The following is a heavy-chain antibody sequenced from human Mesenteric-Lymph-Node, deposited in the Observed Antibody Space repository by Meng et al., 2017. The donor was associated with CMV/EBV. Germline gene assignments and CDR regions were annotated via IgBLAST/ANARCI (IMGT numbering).Heavy chain of an antibody. CDR2: INPKTGGR. CDR3: ARDRDTDWYSPFDY. D-gene: IGHD3-9*01. CDR1: GYTFIDYY. J-gene: IGHJ4*02. Sequence: QVQLVQSGVEVKKPGASVRVYCKASGYTFIDYYINWVRQAPGQGLEWMGRINPKTGGRSYAQNFQGRVTMTRDTSINTAYMEVNRLNSDDTAMYYCARDRDTDWYSPFDYWGPGTLVTVSS. V-gene: IGHV1-2*06.